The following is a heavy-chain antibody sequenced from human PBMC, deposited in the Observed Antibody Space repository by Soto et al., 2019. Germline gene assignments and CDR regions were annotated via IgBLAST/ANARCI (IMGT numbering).Heavy chain of an antibody. D-gene: IGHD6-19*01. CDR3: AKADGEQWLIPHLDN. V-gene: IGHV3-23*01. CDR2: ISCCGGST. CDR1: GFDFKKFA. J-gene: IGHJ4*02. Sequence: EVQLLESGGGVVQPGGSLRLSGEAYGFDFKKFAMGWIRQAPGEGLEWVSGISCCGGSTSYADSVKGRFTLARDDSKNTLSLHLNSLRFEDTARYFCAKADGEQWLIPHLDNWGQGTLVTVS.